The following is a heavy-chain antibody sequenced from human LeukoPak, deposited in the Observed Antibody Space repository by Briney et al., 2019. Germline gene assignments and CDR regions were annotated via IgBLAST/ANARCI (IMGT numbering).Heavy chain of an antibody. CDR1: GFTFSSHA. Sequence: GRSLRLSCAASGFTFSSHAMHWVRQAPGKGLEWVAVISYDGSKKYYADSVKGRFTISRDNSKNTLYLQMNSLRAEDTAMFYCARARGDSSPASRYFDYWGQGALVTVSS. CDR2: ISYDGSKK. D-gene: IGHD5-18*01. CDR3: ARARGDSSPASRYFDY. V-gene: IGHV3-30*04. J-gene: IGHJ4*02.